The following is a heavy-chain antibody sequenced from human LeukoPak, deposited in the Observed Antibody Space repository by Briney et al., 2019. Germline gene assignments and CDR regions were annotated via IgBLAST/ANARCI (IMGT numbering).Heavy chain of an antibody. Sequence: GGSLRLSCAASGXTFGSYEMNWVRQGPGKGLEWVSYISSSGTTKYYADSVKGRFTLSRDNAKKSLSLQMNSLRAEDTAIYYCARSNRDAFDMWGQGTVVTVSS. J-gene: IGHJ3*02. CDR3: ARSNRDAFDM. D-gene: IGHD2/OR15-2a*01. V-gene: IGHV3-48*03. CDR1: GXTFGSYE. CDR2: ISSSGTTK.